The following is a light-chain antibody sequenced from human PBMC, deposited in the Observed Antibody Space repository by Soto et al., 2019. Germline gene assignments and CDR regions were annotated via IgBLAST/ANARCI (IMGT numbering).Light chain of an antibody. CDR1: QSLNTR. CDR3: QQYKSYST. V-gene: IGKV1-5*01. CDR2: DAS. J-gene: IGKJ1*01. Sequence: DIQLTQSLSTLSASVGDRVTLTCRASQSLNTRLAWYQQRPGKAHKLLIYDASTLESGVPSRFSGGGSGTEFTLTINNLQPDDIATYICQQYKSYSTFGRGTKVDI.